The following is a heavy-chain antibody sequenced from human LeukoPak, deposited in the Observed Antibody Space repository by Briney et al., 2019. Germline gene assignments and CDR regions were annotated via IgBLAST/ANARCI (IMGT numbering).Heavy chain of an antibody. CDR2: IYSGGST. J-gene: IGHJ4*02. CDR3: ARDSGVRYFDY. D-gene: IGHD3-10*01. V-gene: IGHV3-53*01. Sequence: PGGSLRLSCAASGFTVSSNYMSWVRQAPGEGLERVSVIYSGGSTYYADSVKGRFTISRDNSKNTLYLQMNSLRAEDTAVYYCARDSGVRYFDYWGQGTLVTVSS. CDR1: GFTVSSNY.